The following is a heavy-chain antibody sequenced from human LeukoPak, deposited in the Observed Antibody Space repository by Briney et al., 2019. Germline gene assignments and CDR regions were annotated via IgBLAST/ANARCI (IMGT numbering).Heavy chain of an antibody. CDR2: IYYSGST. D-gene: IGHD3-10*01. Sequence: SETLSLTCTVSGGSISSSSYYWGWIRQPPGKGLEWIGSIYYSGSTYYNPSLKSRVTISVDTSKNQFSLKLSSVTAADTAVYYCARRLLWFEATSYYYYMDVWGKGTTVTVSS. CDR1: GGSISSSSYY. J-gene: IGHJ6*03. V-gene: IGHV4-39*07. CDR3: ARRLLWFEATSYYYYMDV.